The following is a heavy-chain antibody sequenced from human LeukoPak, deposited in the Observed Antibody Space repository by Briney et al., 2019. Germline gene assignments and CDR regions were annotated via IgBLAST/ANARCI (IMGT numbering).Heavy chain of an antibody. CDR2: INHSGST. V-gene: IGHV4-34*01. Sequence: SETLSLTCAVYGGSFSGYYWSWTRQPPGKGLEWIGEINHSGSTNYNPSLKSRVTISVDTSKNQFSLKLSSVTAADTAVYYCARGRAVGGGGSEATWGQGTMVTVSS. CDR3: ARGRAVGGGGSEAT. J-gene: IGHJ3*01. CDR1: GGSFSGYY. D-gene: IGHD3-16*01.